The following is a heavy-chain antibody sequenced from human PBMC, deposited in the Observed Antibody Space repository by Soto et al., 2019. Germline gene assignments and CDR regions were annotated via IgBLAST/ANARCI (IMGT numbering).Heavy chain of an antibody. CDR3: ARDQFGTRYDYYYCYGMDV. D-gene: IGHD2-2*01. J-gene: IGHJ6*02. V-gene: IGHV4-31*03. Sequence: SETLSLTCTVSGDTISSGGYDWSWIRQHPGKGLEWIGYIYYSGSTYYNPSLKSRVTISVDTSKNQFSLKLSSVTAADTAVYYCARDQFGTRYDYYYCYGMDVWGQGTTVTVSS. CDR2: IYYSGST. CDR1: GDTISSGGYD.